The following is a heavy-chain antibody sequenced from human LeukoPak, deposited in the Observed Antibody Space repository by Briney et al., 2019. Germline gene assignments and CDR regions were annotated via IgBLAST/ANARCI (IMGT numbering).Heavy chain of an antibody. D-gene: IGHD3-10*01. CDR3: ARDYYGSGSYYGPFDY. CDR2: ISSSSSYI. J-gene: IGHJ4*02. Sequence: PGRSLRLSCAASGFTFSTYSMNWVRQAPGKGLEWVSSISSSSSYIYYADSVKGRFTISRDNAKNSLYLQMNSLRAEDTAVYYCARDYYGSGSYYGPFDYWGQGTLVTVSS. CDR1: GFTFSTYS. V-gene: IGHV3-21*04.